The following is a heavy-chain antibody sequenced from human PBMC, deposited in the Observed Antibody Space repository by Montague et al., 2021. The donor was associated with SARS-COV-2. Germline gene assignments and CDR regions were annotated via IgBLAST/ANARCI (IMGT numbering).Heavy chain of an antibody. V-gene: IGHV4-4*02. J-gene: IGHJ4*02. Sequence: SETLSLTCAVSGDSLSTDHWWSWVRQPPGKGLEWVGEIHHSGNTKYKPSLNGRARISVDKSKNQFSLTLTSVTAVDTAIYYCARKGSGRSDLAYWGQGTLVTVSS. D-gene: IGHD1-26*01. CDR2: IHHSGNT. CDR1: GDSLSTDHW. CDR3: ARKGSGRSDLAY.